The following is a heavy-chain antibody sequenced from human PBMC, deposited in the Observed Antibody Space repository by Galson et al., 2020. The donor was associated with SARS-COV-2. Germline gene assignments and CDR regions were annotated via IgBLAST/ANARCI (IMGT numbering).Heavy chain of an antibody. Sequence: TGGSLRLSCAASGFTFSSYAMHWVRQAPGKGLEWVAVISYDGSNKYYADSVKGRFTISRDNSKNTLYLQMNSLRAEDTAVYYCARGDGYNPTYYYYYGMDVWGQGTTVTVSS. CDR3: ARGDGYNPTYYYYYGMDV. D-gene: IGHD5-12*01. J-gene: IGHJ6*02. CDR1: GFTFSSYA. V-gene: IGHV3-30-3*01. CDR2: ISYDGSNK.